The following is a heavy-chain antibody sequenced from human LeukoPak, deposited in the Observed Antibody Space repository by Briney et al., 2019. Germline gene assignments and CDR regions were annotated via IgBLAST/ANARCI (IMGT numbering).Heavy chain of an antibody. CDR1: GGSISSYY. D-gene: IGHD3-10*01. J-gene: IGHJ6*04. Sequence: PSETLSLTCTVSGGSISSYYWSWIRQPPGKGLEWSGDIYYSVSTNYNPSLKSRVTISVDTSKNQFSLKLSSVTAADTAVYYCARSEYYYGSGSFSYYYYGMDVWGKGTTVTVSS. CDR2: IYYSVST. V-gene: IGHV4-59*01. CDR3: ARSEYYYGSGSFSYYYYGMDV.